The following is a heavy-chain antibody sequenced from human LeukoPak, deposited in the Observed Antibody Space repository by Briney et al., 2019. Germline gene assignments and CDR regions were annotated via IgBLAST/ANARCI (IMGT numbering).Heavy chain of an antibody. D-gene: IGHD3-10*01. CDR2: IYTSGST. CDR1: GGSISSGSYY. V-gene: IGHV4-61*02. Sequence: SETLSLTCTVSGGSISSGSYYWSWIRQPAGKGLEWIGRIYTSGSTNYNPSLKSRVTISVDTSKNQFSLKLSSVTAADTAVYYCARDRGYGSGSYSWHYYYYMDVWGKGTTVTISS. J-gene: IGHJ6*03. CDR3: ARDRGYGSGSYSWHYYYYMDV.